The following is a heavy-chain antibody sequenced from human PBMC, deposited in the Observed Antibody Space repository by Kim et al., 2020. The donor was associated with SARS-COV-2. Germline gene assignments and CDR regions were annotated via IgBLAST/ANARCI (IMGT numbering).Heavy chain of an antibody. CDR1: GGSFSGYY. CDR3: ARGSLITMVRGVIMGYYYYYGMDV. J-gene: IGHJ6*02. Sequence: SETLSLTCAVYGGSFSGYYWSWIRQPPGKGLEWIGEINHSGSTNYNPSLKSRVTISVDTSKNQFSLKLSSVTAADTAVYYCARGSLITMVRGVIMGYYYYYGMDVWGQGTTVTVSS. CDR2: INHSGST. V-gene: IGHV4-34*01. D-gene: IGHD3-10*01.